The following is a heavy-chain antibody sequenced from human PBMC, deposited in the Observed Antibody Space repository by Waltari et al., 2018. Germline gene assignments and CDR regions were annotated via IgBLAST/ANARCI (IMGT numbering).Heavy chain of an antibody. CDR2: IGDRGVFT. J-gene: IGHJ4*02. CDR3: ARHLYSIDYLELGN. D-gene: IGHD3-22*01. Sequence: EVHLLESGGGLAQPGGSLRLSCAASGFNFISYAMGWVRQAPGKGRGWGSGIGDRGVFTKYADSLKGRFTVSRDNSKNTVFLQLNGLRAEDTAIYYCARHLYSIDYLELGNWGQGTLVTVSS. CDR1: GFNFISYA. V-gene: IGHV3-23*01.